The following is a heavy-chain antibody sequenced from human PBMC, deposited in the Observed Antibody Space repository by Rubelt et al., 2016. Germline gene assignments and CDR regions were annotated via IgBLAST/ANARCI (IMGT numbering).Heavy chain of an antibody. CDR3: ARRAVANGRGYFDY. J-gene: IGHJ4*02. Sequence: AMNWVRQAPGQGLEWMGWINTNTGNPTYAQGFTGRFVFSLDTSVSTAYLQISSLKAEDTAVYYCARRAVANGRGYFDYWGQGTLVTVSS. D-gene: IGHD3-10*01. V-gene: IGHV7-4-1*02. CDR1: A. CDR2: INTNTGNP.